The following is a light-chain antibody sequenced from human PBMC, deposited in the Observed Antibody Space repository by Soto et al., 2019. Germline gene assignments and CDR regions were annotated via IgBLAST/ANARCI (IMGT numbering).Light chain of an antibody. V-gene: IGKV3-20*01. CDR3: QQYGSSPFT. CDR2: GSS. CDR1: QSISSNY. Sequence: EIVLTQSPGTLSLSPGERATLSCWASQSISSNYLAWYQQKPGQPPRLLISGSSIRATGIPKRFSGSASGTNFTLTISNLEPEDFAVFYCQQYGSSPFTFGPGTKVDFK. J-gene: IGKJ3*01.